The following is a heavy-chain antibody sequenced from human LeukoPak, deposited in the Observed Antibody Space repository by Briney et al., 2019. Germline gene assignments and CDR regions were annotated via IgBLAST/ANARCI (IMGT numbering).Heavy chain of an antibody. CDR3: ASFHYYYYGMDV. J-gene: IGHJ6*02. V-gene: IGHV4-59*01. CDR2: IYYGGST. CDR1: GGSISSYY. Sequence: SETLSLTCTVSGGSISSYYWSWIRQPPGKGLEWIGYIYYGGSTNYNPSLKSRVTISVDTSKNQFSLKLSSVTAADTAVYYCASFHYYYYGMDVWGQGTTVTVSS.